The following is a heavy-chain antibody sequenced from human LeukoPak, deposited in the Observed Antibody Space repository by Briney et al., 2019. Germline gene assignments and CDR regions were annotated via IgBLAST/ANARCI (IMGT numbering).Heavy chain of an antibody. J-gene: IGHJ5*02. D-gene: IGHD4-11*01. V-gene: IGHV4-34*01. Sequence: SETLSLTCAVYGGSFSGYYWSWIRQPPGKGLEWIGEINHSGSTNYNPSLKSRVTISVDTSKNQFSLKLSSVTAADTAVYYCARGVPHNYFDPCGQGTLVTVSS. CDR2: INHSGST. CDR1: GGSFSGYY. CDR3: ARGVPHNYFDP.